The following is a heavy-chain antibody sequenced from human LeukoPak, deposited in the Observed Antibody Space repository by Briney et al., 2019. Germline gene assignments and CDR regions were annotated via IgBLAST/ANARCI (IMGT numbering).Heavy chain of an antibody. CDR1: GFTFSSYS. V-gene: IGHV3-48*04. CDR3: ARGPPGAVAGTIPGHAPDY. J-gene: IGHJ4*02. CDR2: ISSSSSTI. Sequence: PGGSLRLSCAASGFTFSSYSMNWARQAPGKGLEWVSYISSSSSTIYYADSVKGRFTISRDNAKNSLYLQMNSLRAEDTAVYYCARGPPGAVAGTIPGHAPDYWGQGTLVTVSS. D-gene: IGHD6-19*01.